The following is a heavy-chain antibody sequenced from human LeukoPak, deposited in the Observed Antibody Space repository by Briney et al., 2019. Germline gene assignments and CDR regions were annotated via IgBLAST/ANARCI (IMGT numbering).Heavy chain of an antibody. CDR3: ARGGYSGYDPGLDN. V-gene: IGHV3-13*04. J-gene: IGHJ4*02. D-gene: IGHD5-12*01. CDR1: GFIISSYD. Sequence: GGSLRLSCAASGFIISSYDMHWVRQVTGKGLEWVSAIDTAGDTYYSGSVKGRFTISRENAKNSLYLQMNSLRAGDTAVYYCARGGYSGYDPGLDNWGQGTLVTVSS. CDR2: IDTAGDT.